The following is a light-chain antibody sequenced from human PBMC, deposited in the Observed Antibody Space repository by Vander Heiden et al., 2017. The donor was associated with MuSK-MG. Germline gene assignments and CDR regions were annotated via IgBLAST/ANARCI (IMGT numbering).Light chain of an antibody. J-gene: IGKJ1*01. CDR1: QDISTY. CDR2: AAS. V-gene: IGKV1D-8*01. Sequence: GDRVTISCRMSQDISTYLAWYHQRPGKAPELLIYAASTLRSGVPSRFSGSGSVTDFALAISCLRSEDFAPYYCQQDEDLPWTFGQGTNVEI. CDR3: QQDEDLPWT.